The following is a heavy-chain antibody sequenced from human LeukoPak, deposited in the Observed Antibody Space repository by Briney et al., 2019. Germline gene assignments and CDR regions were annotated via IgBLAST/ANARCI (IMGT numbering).Heavy chain of an antibody. Sequence: GGSLRLSCAASGFTFSSYAMNWVRQAPGKGLEWVAVISYDGSNKYYADSVKGRFTISRDNSKNTLYLQMNSLRAEDTAVYYCARELYCSGGSCYSPPLDYWGQGTLVTVSS. CDR1: GFTFSSYA. CDR3: ARELYCSGGSCYSPPLDY. J-gene: IGHJ4*02. D-gene: IGHD2-15*01. CDR2: ISYDGSNK. V-gene: IGHV3-30-3*01.